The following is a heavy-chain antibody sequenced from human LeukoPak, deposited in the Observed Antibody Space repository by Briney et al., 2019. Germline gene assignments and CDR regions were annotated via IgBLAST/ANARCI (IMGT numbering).Heavy chain of an antibody. CDR1: GFTFRTYG. V-gene: IGHV3-30*02. D-gene: IGHD1-26*01. Sequence: GSLRLSCAASGFTFRTYGMHWVRQAPGKGLGWVAFIRFDGSNKYYADSAKGRFTISRDNSKNTLYLQMNSLRAEDTAVYYCAKDREWELLYYFDYWGQGTLVTVSS. CDR3: AKDREWELLYYFDY. CDR2: IRFDGSNK. J-gene: IGHJ4*02.